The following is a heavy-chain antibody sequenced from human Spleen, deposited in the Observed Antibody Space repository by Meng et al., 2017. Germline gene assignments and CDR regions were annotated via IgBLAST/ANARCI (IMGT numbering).Heavy chain of an antibody. CDR3: ARGTPGRSYCDY. D-gene: IGHD3-10*01. CDR1: GYTFTSYY. CDR2: LGAHPGDT. V-gene: IGHV1-18*04. J-gene: IGHJ4*02. Sequence: QVQLAQSGAEVKKPGASVKVSCKASGYTFTSYYMHWVRQAPGQGLEWMAWLGAHPGDTSHAPKFVGRVTVTADTATATAYMELRSLRSDDTAVYYCARGTPGRSYCDYWGLGTLVTVSS.